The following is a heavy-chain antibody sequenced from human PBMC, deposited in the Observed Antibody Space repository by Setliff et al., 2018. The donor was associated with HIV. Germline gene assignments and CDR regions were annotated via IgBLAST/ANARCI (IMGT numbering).Heavy chain of an antibody. D-gene: IGHD6-6*01. J-gene: IGHJ6*03. Sequence: PSETLSLTCTVSGGSISSGGYYWSWIRQHPGKGLEWIGYIYYSGSTYYNPSLKSRATISVDTSKNQFSLKLSSVTAADTAVYYCARGGGTSSPIDYHYYIDVWGKGTTVTVSS. CDR2: IYYSGST. V-gene: IGHV4-31*03. CDR3: ARGGGTSSPIDYHYYIDV. CDR1: GGSISSGGYY.